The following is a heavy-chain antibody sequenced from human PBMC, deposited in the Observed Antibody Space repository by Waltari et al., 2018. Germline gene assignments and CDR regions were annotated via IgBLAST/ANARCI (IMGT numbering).Heavy chain of an antibody. CDR3: ARENLSSGSHYDY. Sequence: QVQLQESGPGLVKPSETLSLTCTVSGGSISSYYWSWIRQPAGKGLEWIGRIYTSWSTNYNPSLKGRGTMSLDTSKNQFSLKLSSVTAADTAVYYCARENLSSGSHYDYWGQGTLVTVSS. CDR2: IYTSWST. V-gene: IGHV4-4*07. J-gene: IGHJ4*02. CDR1: GGSISSYY. D-gene: IGHD1-26*01.